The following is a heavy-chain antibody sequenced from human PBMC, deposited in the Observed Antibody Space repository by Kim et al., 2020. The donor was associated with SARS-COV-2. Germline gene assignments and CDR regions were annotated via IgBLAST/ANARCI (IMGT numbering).Heavy chain of an antibody. CDR3: AKERVGSGGCSYHEY. Sequence: GGSLRLSCTASGFTFSNSGMAWVRQAPGKGKEWVSAIGVGGSTFYPDSVRGRFIISRDNSENTLYLQMNSLRAEDTAIYYCAKERVGSGGCSYHEYWGQG. V-gene: IGHV3-23*01. J-gene: IGHJ4*02. D-gene: IGHD6-25*01. CDR1: GFTFSNSG. CDR2: IGVGGST.